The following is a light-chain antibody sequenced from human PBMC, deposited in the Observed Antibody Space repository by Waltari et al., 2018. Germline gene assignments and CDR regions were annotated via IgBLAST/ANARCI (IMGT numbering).Light chain of an antibody. CDR3: QQYYSTPWT. J-gene: IGKJ1*01. CDR2: GAS. CDR1: QGISNS. Sequence: DIQMTQSPSSLSASVGDRVTITCRASQGISNSLAWYQQNPGKAPKLQLYGASRLKSGVPSRFGGSGSGTDYTLIISSLQPEDFATYTCQQYYSTPWTFGQGTKVEIK. V-gene: IGKV1-NL1*01.